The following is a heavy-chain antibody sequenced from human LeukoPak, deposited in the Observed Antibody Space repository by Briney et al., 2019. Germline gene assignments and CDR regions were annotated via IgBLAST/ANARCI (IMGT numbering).Heavy chain of an antibody. J-gene: IGHJ4*02. Sequence: RAGGSLRLSCAASGFTFDSYAMHWVRQAPGKGLEWVAVISYDGINKNYADSVKGRFTISRDNSKNTLYLQMNSLRTEDSAMYYCARPNSGPFDYWGQGTLVTVSS. CDR2: ISYDGINK. CDR3: ARPNSGPFDY. D-gene: IGHD5-12*01. CDR1: GFTFDSYA. V-gene: IGHV3-30*04.